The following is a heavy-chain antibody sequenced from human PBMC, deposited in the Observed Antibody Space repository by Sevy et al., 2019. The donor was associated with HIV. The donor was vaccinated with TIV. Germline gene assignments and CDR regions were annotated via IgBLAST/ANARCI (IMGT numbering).Heavy chain of an antibody. D-gene: IGHD3-22*01. Sequence: GGSLRLSCAASGFTFSNAWMSWVRQAPGKGMEWVGRIKSKTDGGTTDYAAPVKGRFTISRDDSKNTLYLQMNSLKTEDTAVYYCTTYVPYYYDSSGYSYWGQGTLVTVSS. CDR1: GFTFSNAW. CDR3: TTYVPYYYDSSGYSY. V-gene: IGHV3-15*01. CDR2: IKSKTDGGTT. J-gene: IGHJ4*02.